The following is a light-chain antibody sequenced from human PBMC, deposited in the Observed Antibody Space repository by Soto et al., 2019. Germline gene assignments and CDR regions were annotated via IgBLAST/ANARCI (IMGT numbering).Light chain of an antibody. CDR2: DAS. V-gene: IGKV3-15*01. Sequence: EIVMTQSPATLSVSPGERATLSCRASQSVSSKLVWYQRRPGQAPRLLIYDASTRATGIPDRFSGSGSGTEFTLTISSLQSEDFAIYYCQQYNNWPWTFGQGTKVDI. J-gene: IGKJ1*01. CDR3: QQYNNWPWT. CDR1: QSVSSK.